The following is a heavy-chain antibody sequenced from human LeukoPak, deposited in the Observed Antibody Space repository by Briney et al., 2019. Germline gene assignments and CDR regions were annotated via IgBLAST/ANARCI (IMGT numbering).Heavy chain of an antibody. Sequence: PGGSLRLSCAASGFTFSNYAMSWVRQAPGKGLEWVSGMSGSGGSTYYADSVKGRFTISRDNSKKTLYLQMNSLRAEDTAVYYCASGSSSWYSPGGYRGQGTLVTVSS. D-gene: IGHD6-13*01. CDR2: MSGSGGST. J-gene: IGHJ4*02. CDR1: GFTFSNYA. V-gene: IGHV3-23*01. CDR3: ASGSSSWYSPGGY.